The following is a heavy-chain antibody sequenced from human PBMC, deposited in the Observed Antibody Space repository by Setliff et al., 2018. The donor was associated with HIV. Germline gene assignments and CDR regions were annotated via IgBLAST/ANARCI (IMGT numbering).Heavy chain of an antibody. CDR2: IYYSGST. CDR3: ARQGYNYDSSGYLIPAGYFQH. Sequence: SETLSLTCSVSGGSVSSSSHYWGWFRQPPGKGLEWIGSIYYSGSTYYNPSLKSRLTISVDTSNNQFSLKLTSVTDADTAVYYCARQGYNYDSSGYLIPAGYFQHWGQGTLVTVSS. D-gene: IGHD3-22*01. CDR1: GGSVSSSSHY. J-gene: IGHJ1*01. V-gene: IGHV4-39*01.